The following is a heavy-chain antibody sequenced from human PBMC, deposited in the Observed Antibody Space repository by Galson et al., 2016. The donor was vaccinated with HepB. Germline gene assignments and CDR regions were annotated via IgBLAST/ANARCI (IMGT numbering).Heavy chain of an antibody. J-gene: IGHJ4*02. V-gene: IGHV3-23*01. D-gene: IGHD6-19*01. CDR2: ISGSGDDT. Sequence: SLRLSCAASGFTFRSSAMSWVRQTPGKGLEWVSAISGSGDDTHYADAVTGRFTISRDNSNDTLYLQMNSLRAEDTAVYYCAKDRTSTRWSYFVNNWGQGSRVTVSS. CDR3: AKDRTSTRWSYFVNN. CDR1: GFTFRSSA.